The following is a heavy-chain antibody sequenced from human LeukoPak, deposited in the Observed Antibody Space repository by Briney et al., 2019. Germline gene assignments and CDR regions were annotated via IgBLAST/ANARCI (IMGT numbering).Heavy chain of an antibody. CDR1: GFTFDDYA. CDR3: AKDNDSSGYSYAFDI. J-gene: IGHJ3*02. D-gene: IGHD3-22*01. Sequence: PGRSLRLSCAASGFTFDDYAMHWVRQAPGKGLERVSGISWNSGSIGYADSVKGRFTISRDNAKNSLYLQMNSLRAEDMALYYCAKDNDSSGYSYAFDIWGQGTMVTVSS. V-gene: IGHV3-9*03. CDR2: ISWNSGSI.